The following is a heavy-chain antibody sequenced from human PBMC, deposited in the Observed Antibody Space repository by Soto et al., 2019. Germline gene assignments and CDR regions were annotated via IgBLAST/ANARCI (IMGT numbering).Heavy chain of an antibody. Sequence: PGGSLRLSCAASGFTFSTYFMHWVRQAPGKGLEWVAVIYYDGNNEYYADSVKGRFTISRDNSKNTLYLQMSSLRAEDTAVYYCARVFSGTYNYFDYWGLGTLVTVSS. V-gene: IGHV3-33*01. CDR3: ARVFSGTYNYFDY. CDR2: IYYDGNNE. J-gene: IGHJ4*02. D-gene: IGHD1-26*01. CDR1: GFTFSTYF.